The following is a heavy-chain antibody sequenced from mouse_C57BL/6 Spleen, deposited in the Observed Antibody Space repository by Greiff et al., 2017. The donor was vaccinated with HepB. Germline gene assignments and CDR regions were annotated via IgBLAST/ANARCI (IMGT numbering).Heavy chain of an antibody. CDR2: IYPRSGNT. V-gene: IGHV1-81*01. Sequence: QVQLKESGAELARPGASVKLSCKASGYTFTSYGISWVKQRTGQGLEWIGEIYPRSGNTYYNEKFKGKATLTADKSSSTAYMGLRSLTSEDSAVYFCARSDPYYYAMDYWGQGTSVTVSS. CDR1: GYTFTSYG. J-gene: IGHJ4*01. CDR3: ARSDPYYYAMDY.